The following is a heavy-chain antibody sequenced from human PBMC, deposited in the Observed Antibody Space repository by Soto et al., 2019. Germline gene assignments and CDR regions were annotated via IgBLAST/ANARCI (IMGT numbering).Heavy chain of an antibody. CDR2: ISSSGSTI. V-gene: IGHV3-11*01. CDR1: GFTFSDYY. CDR3: ARDTDYYDSSGFLY. Sequence: GGSLRLSXAASGFTFSDYYMRWIRPAPGKGLEWVSYISSSGSTIYYADSVKGRFTISRDNAKNSLYLQMNSLRAEDTAVYYCARDTDYYDSSGFLYWGKGTLVTVSS. J-gene: IGHJ4*02. D-gene: IGHD3-22*01.